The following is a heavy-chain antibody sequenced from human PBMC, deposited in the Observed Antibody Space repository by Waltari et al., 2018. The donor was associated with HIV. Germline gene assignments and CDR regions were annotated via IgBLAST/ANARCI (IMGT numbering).Heavy chain of an antibody. D-gene: IGHD3-16*01. J-gene: IGHJ4*02. CDR3: ARGESATWANLDF. CDR1: GFPFGDHC. Sequence: VQSGGGVFQAGGSLRLSCVASGFPFGDHCMEWVLQAPGKGVEWVGRRRRKVGEKNETQIVAPLKGRFSLSRHGSNNSLTLEMRNLTTDDMAMYYGARGESATWANLDFWGQGTLVSVSS. V-gene: IGHV3-72*01. CDR2: RRRKVGEKNET.